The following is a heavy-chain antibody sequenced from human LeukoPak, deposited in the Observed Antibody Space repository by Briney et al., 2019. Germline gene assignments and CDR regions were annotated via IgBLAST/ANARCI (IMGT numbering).Heavy chain of an antibody. D-gene: IGHD6-13*01. CDR3: ARYSSSWYEPNYYYYMDV. J-gene: IGHJ6*03. CDR2: IYTSGST. Sequence: SETLSLSCTDSGGSISSYYWSWVRQPPGKGLEWIGHIYTSGSTKYNPSLKSRVTISVDTSKNQFSLKLSSVTAADTAVYYCARYSSSWYEPNYYYYMDVWGKGTTVTVSS. CDR1: GGSISSYY. V-gene: IGHV4-4*09.